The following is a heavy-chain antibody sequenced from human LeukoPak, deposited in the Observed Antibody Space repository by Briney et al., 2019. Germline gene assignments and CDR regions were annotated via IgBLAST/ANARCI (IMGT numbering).Heavy chain of an antibody. D-gene: IGHD3-16*01. V-gene: IGHV4-38-2*02. CDR2: IYHSGST. J-gene: IGHJ4*02. Sequence: SETLSLTCTVSGYSISSGYYWGWIRQPPGKGLEWIGSIYHSGSTYYNPSLKSRVTISVDTSKNQFSLKLSSVTAAETAVYYCARGVMESWLDYWGQGTLVTVSS. CDR1: GYSISSGYY. CDR3: ARGVMESWLDY.